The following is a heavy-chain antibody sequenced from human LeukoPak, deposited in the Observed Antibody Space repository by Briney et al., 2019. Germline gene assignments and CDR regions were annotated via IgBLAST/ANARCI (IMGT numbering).Heavy chain of an antibody. V-gene: IGHV3-48*01. Sequence: GGSLRLSCAVSGFTFSTYSMNWVRQAPGKGLEWVSYISSRNTIYYADSVKGRFTISRDNAKNSLYLQMHSLRAEDTAVYYCATLAYSSNSNYFDYWGQGTLVTVSS. D-gene: IGHD6-13*01. CDR3: ATLAYSSNSNYFDY. CDR2: ISSRNTI. CDR1: GFTFSTYS. J-gene: IGHJ4*02.